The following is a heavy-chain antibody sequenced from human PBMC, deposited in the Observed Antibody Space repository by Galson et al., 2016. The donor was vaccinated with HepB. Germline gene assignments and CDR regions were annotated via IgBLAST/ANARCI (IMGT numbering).Heavy chain of an antibody. J-gene: IGHJ4*02. V-gene: IGHV4-34*01. D-gene: IGHD3-3*01. CDR2: INHGGST. CDR3: ARGGLRFLNWLSDEYDH. Sequence: ETLSLTCAVQGGSFSGYYWNWIRQTPGKGFEWIGEINHGGSTNYNPSLKSRVTRSIDTSRNQFSLNLTSVTAADTAVYYCARGGLRFLNWLSDEYDHWGQGTLATVSS. CDR1: GGSFSGYY.